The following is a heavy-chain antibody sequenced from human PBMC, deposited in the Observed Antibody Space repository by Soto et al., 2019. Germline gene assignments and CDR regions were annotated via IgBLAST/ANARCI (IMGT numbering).Heavy chain of an antibody. V-gene: IGHV3-48*03. J-gene: IGHJ6*02. CDR3: ARALPGLYGMDV. CDR1: GFTFSSYE. Sequence: VGSLRLSCAASGFTFSSYEMNWVRQAPGKGLEWVSYISSSGSTIYYADSVKGRFTISRDNAKNSLYLQMNSLRAEDTAVYYCARALPGLYGMDVWGQGTTVTVSS. CDR2: ISSSGSTI.